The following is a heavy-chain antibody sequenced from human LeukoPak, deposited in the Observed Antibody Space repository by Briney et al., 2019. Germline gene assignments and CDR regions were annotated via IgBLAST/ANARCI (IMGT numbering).Heavy chain of an antibody. J-gene: IGHJ4*02. CDR3: LSLYYDSSGPYGDY. Sequence: ASVKVSCKASGYTFTSYAMHWVRQAPGQRLEWMGWINAGNGNTKYSQKFQGRVTMTEDTSTDTAYMELSSLRSEDTAVYYCLSLYYDSSGPYGDYWGQGTLVTVSS. D-gene: IGHD3-22*01. CDR2: INAGNGNT. CDR1: GYTFTSYA. V-gene: IGHV1-3*01.